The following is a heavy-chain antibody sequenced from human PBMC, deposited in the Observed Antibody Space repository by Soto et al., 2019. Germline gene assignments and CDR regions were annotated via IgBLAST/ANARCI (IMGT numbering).Heavy chain of an antibody. CDR3: ARDYSRRGWFDP. CDR2: IYYSGST. V-gene: IGHV4-31*03. Sequence: QVQLQESGPGLVKPSQTLSLTCTVSGGSISSGGYYWSWIRQHPGKGLEWIGYIYYSGSTYYDPSLKRRVNISVDTSKNQFSLKLRSVTAADTAVYYCARDYSRRGWFDPWGQGTLVTVSS. J-gene: IGHJ5*02. D-gene: IGHD6-13*01. CDR1: GGSISSGGYY.